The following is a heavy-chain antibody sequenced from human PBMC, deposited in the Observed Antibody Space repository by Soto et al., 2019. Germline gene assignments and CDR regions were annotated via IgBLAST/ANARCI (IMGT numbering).Heavy chain of an antibody. CDR1: GFTFSSYS. CDR3: ARETYYDFWSGYSGPDV. V-gene: IGHV3-21*01. CDR2: ISSSSSYI. Sequence: GGSLRLSCAASGFTFSSYSMNWVRQAPGKGLEWASSISSSSSYIYYADSVKGRFTISRDNAKNSLYLQMNSLRAEDTAVYYCARETYYDFWSGYSGPDVWGQGTTVTVSS. J-gene: IGHJ6*02. D-gene: IGHD3-3*01.